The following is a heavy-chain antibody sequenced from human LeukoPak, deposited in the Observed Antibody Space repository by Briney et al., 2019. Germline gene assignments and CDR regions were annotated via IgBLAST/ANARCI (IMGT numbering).Heavy chain of an antibody. D-gene: IGHD6-13*01. J-gene: IGHJ5*02. Sequence: QTGRSLRLSCAASGFTFTRYWMHWVRHAPGKGLVWLSRTNSDGSLPTYADSVKGRFTISRDNAKNTLYLQMNSLGVEDTAIYYCARGLPGYSNTWNDHWGQGTLVTVSS. CDR1: GFTFTRYW. V-gene: IGHV3-74*01. CDR2: TNSDGSLP. CDR3: ARGLPGYSNTWNDH.